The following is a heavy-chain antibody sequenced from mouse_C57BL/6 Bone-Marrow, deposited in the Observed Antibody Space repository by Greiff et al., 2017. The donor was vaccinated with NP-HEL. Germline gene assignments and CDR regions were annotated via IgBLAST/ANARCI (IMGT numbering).Heavy chain of an antibody. J-gene: IGHJ2*01. D-gene: IGHD3-2*02. CDR2: INPYNGGT. V-gene: IGHV1-19*01. CDR3: ARDSSGLYYFDY. CDR1: GYTFTDYY. Sequence: VQLQQSGPVLVKPGASVKMSCKASGYTFTDYYMNWVKQSHGKSLEWIGVINPYNGGTSYNQKFKGKATLTVDKSSSTAYMELNSLTSEDSAVYYCARDSSGLYYFDYWGQGTTLTVSS.